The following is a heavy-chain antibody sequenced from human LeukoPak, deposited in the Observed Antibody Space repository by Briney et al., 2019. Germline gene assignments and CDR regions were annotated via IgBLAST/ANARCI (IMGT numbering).Heavy chain of an antibody. CDR1: GFIFSSYA. CDR3: AKDLYATPRGCAY. CDR2: ISGSGGST. J-gene: IGHJ4*02. Sequence: GGSLRLSCAASGFIFSSYAMSGVRQAPGKGLEWISTISGSGGSTYYADSMKGRFTISRDNSKNTLYLQMNSLRAEDTAVYYCAKDLYATPRGCAYWGQGTLVTVSS. D-gene: IGHD2/OR15-2a*01. V-gene: IGHV3-23*01.